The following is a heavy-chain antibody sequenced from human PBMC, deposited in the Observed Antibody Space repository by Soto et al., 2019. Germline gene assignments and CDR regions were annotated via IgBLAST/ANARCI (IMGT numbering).Heavy chain of an antibody. CDR1: AYSVVSTDFY. V-gene: IGHV4-61*08. Sequence: PSETLSLTCTVSAYSVVSTDFYWAWVRQAPGKGLEWIGEINHSGSTNYCPSLKSRVTISVDTSKNQFSLKLSSVTAADTAVYYCARGFYCSGGSCFTNRAFDIWGQGTMVT. J-gene: IGHJ3*02. CDR3: ARGFYCSGGSCFTNRAFDI. D-gene: IGHD2-15*01. CDR2: INHSGST.